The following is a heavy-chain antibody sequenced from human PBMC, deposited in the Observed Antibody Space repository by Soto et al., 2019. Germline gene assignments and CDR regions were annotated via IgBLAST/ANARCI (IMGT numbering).Heavy chain of an antibody. Sequence: GGSLRLSCAASGFTFSSYWMHWVRQAPGKGLVWVSRINSDGSSTSYADSVKGRFTISRDNAKNTLYLQMNSLRAEDTAVYYCARDGNVLVPAAIHWFDPWGQGTLVTVSS. J-gene: IGHJ5*02. CDR2: INSDGSST. D-gene: IGHD2-2*01. CDR3: ARDGNVLVPAAIHWFDP. V-gene: IGHV3-74*01. CDR1: GFTFSSYW.